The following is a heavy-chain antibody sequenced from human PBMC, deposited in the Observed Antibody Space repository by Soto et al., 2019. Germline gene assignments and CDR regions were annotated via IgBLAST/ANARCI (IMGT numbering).Heavy chain of an antibody. CDR2: IYYSGST. D-gene: IGHD3-22*01. Sequence: QVQLQESGPGLVKPSQTLSLTCTVSGCSISSGGYYWSWIRQHPGKGLEWIGYIYYSGSTYYNPSLKCRVTISVDTSKNQFSLKLSSVTAADTAVYYCARDGYDSSGYYFDSYHYYYGMDVWGQGTTVTVSS. CDR3: ARDGYDSSGYYFDSYHYYYGMDV. V-gene: IGHV4-31*03. CDR1: GCSISSGGYY. J-gene: IGHJ6*02.